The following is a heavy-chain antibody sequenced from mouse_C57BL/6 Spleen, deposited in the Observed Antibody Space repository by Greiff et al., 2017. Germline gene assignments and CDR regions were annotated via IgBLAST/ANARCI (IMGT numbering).Heavy chain of an antibody. CDR2: INPSTGGT. D-gene: IGHD4-1*01. J-gene: IGHJ1*03. V-gene: IGHV1-42*01. CDR1: GYSFTGYY. CDR3: ARKLGRRDWYFDV. Sequence: VQLKQSGPELVKPGASVKISCKASGYSFTGYYMNWVKQSPEKSLEWIGEINPSTGGTTYNQKFKAKATLTVDKSSSTAYMQLKSLTSEDSAVYYCARKLGRRDWYFDVWGTGTTVTVSS.